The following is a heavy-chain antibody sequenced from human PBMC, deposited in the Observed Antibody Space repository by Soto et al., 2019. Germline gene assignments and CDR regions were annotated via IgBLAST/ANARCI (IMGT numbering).Heavy chain of an antibody. D-gene: IGHD3-22*01. J-gene: IGHJ4*02. CDR2: VSYDGSNK. CDR1: GFTFSSYG. Sequence: QVQLVESGGGVVQPGRSLRLSCAASGFTFSSYGVHWVRQAPGKGLEWVASVSYDGSNKHYVDSVKGRFTISRDNSRNTLDLQMNSLRAEDTAVYYCAKDTYYYDRSGYYTYDHWGQGTQVTVSS. CDR3: AKDTYYYDRSGYYTYDH. V-gene: IGHV3-30*18.